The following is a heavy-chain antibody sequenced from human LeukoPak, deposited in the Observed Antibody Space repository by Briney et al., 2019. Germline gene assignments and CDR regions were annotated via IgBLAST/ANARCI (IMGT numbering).Heavy chain of an antibody. CDR2: IKQDGSDK. D-gene: IGHD6-19*01. V-gene: IGHV3-7*03. CDR1: GFTFNSYW. Sequence: GGSLRLSCAASGFTFNSYWMTWVRQAPGKGLEWVTDIKQDGSDKYYAGSVKGRFTISRDNAKNSLYLQMNSLRAEDTAVYFCARYNSAWKTDDYWGQGTLVTVSS. CDR3: ARYNSAWKTDDY. J-gene: IGHJ4*02.